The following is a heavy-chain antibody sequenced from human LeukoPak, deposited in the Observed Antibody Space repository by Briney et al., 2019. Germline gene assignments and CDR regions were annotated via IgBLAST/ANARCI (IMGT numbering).Heavy chain of an antibody. CDR2: INSDGSST. Sequence: GGSLRLSCAASGFTFSSYWMHWVRQAPGKGLVWVSRINSDGSSTIYADSVKGRFTISRDNAKNTLYLQMNTLSAEDTAVYYCAGTMVRGAFDYWGQGTLVTVSS. CDR1: GFTFSSYW. CDR3: AGTMVRGAFDY. V-gene: IGHV3-74*01. J-gene: IGHJ4*02. D-gene: IGHD3-10*01.